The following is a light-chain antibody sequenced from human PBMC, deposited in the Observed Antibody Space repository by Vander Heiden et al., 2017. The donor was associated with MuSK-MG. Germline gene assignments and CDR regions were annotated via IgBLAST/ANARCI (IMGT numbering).Light chain of an antibody. Sequence: DIQMTQSPSTLSASVGDRITITCRASQGISNWLAWYQQQPGKAPRLLIYRTSTLESGVPSRFAGRGSGTEFTLTITSLQPVDFATYFCQQYSRYPWTFGQGTKVEI. V-gene: IGKV1-5*03. CDR2: RTS. J-gene: IGKJ1*01. CDR3: QQYSRYPWT. CDR1: QGISNW.